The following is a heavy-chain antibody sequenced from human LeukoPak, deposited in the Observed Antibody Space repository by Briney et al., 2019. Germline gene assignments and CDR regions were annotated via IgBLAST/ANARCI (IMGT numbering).Heavy chain of an antibody. CDR1: GYTFTSFD. CDR2: MKSNNGHT. CDR3: ARGPPNWGMVGY. V-gene: IGHV1-8*01. D-gene: IGHD7-27*01. Sequence: ASVKVSRKASGYTFTSFDFNWVRQATGQGLEWMGWMKSNNGHTGYAQKFQGGVTMTRDTSISTAYMELSSLTFEDTAVYYCARGPPNWGMVGYWGQGTLVTVSS. J-gene: IGHJ4*02.